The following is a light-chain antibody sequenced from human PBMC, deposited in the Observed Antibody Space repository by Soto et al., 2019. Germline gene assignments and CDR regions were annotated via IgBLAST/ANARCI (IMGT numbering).Light chain of an antibody. CDR3: QQYNNWPPLYT. CDR2: GAS. Sequence: EIVMTQSPATLSVSPGERVTLSCWASQSVRSNLAWYQQKPGQAPRLLIYGASTRASDIPARFSGSGSGTDFTFTISSLQSEDLAVYYCQQYNNWPPLYTFGQGTKLEVK. CDR1: QSVRSN. J-gene: IGKJ2*01. V-gene: IGKV3-15*01.